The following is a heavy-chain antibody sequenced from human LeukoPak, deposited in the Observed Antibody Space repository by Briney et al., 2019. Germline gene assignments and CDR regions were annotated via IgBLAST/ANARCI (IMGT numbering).Heavy chain of an antibody. Sequence: GGSLRLSCAASGFTFSSYAMSWVRQAPGKGLEWVSSISGGGDNTYYADSVKGRFTISRDNSKNTLYVQMNGLRAEDTAVYYCARASYCRNGVCYLVEYWGQGTLVTVSS. V-gene: IGHV3-23*01. CDR1: GFTFSSYA. CDR2: ISGGGDNT. CDR3: ARASYCRNGVCYLVEY. J-gene: IGHJ4*02. D-gene: IGHD2-8*01.